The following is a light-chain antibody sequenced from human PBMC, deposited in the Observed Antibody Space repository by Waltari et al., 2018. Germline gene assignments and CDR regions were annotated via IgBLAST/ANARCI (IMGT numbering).Light chain of an antibody. Sequence: QSALPQPASVSGSPGQSITISCTGTSSDVGSSNYVSWYQQHPGKAPKLMIYDVTKRPSGVSNRFSGSKSGNTASLTISGLQAEDEADYYCSSYTSSSTWVFGGGTKLTVL. CDR2: DVT. CDR1: SSDVGSSNY. V-gene: IGLV2-14*01. CDR3: SSYTSSSTWV. J-gene: IGLJ3*02.